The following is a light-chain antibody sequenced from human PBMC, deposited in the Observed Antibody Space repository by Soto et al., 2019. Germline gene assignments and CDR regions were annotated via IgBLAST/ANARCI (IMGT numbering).Light chain of an antibody. J-gene: IGLJ1*01. CDR2: TDN. CDR1: SSIIGSKT. Sequence: QPVLTQPPSASGTPGQRVTISCSGSSSIIGSKTVNWYQQLPGTAPKLLIHTDNQRPLGVPDRFSGSKSDTSASLAVSGLQSEDEADYYCAAWDDSLDAPVFGTGTKLTVL. V-gene: IGLV1-44*01. CDR3: AAWDDSLDAPV.